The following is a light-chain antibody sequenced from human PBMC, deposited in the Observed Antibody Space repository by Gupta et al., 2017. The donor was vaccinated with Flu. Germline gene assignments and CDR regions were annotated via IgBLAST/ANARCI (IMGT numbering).Light chain of an antibody. CDR3: GTLDNSLSAMV. CDR2: DNH. CDR1: SSNIAGND. V-gene: IGLV1-51*01. Sequence: QPILTQPLSQSAAPGQKVTISCSGSSSNIAGNDVSWYQQLPGAAPKLLIFDNHKRPSGIPDRFSGSKSGTSATLDITGLQIGDEADYYCGTLDNSLSAMVFGGGTKLTVL. J-gene: IGLJ3*02.